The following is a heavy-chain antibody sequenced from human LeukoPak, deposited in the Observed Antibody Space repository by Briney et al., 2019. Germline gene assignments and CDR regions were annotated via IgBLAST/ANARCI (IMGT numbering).Heavy chain of an antibody. V-gene: IGHV3-7*03. CDR1: GFTFSNSW. J-gene: IGHJ5*02. Sequence: GGSLRLSCGTSGFTFSNSWMTWVRQTPEKGLQWVANIKTDGSETYYADSVKGRFTISRDNFKNTLYLQMNSLRAEDTGIYYCAKKGGYQLSTFDPWGQGTLVTVSS. D-gene: IGHD5-12*01. CDR2: IKTDGSET. CDR3: AKKGGYQLSTFDP.